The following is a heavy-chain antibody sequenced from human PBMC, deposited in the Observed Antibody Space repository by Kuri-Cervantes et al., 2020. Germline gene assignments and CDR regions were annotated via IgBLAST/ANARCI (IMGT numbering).Heavy chain of an antibody. Sequence: ESLKISCAASGFTVSSNYMSWVRQPPGKGLEWIGSIYHSGSTYYNPSLKSRVTISVDRSKNQFSLKLSSVTAADTAVYYCARGIIAVAGMPLSWGQGTLVTVSS. D-gene: IGHD6-19*01. CDR1: GFTVSSNY. V-gene: IGHV4-38-2*01. J-gene: IGHJ5*02. CDR3: ARGIIAVAGMPLS. CDR2: IYHSGST.